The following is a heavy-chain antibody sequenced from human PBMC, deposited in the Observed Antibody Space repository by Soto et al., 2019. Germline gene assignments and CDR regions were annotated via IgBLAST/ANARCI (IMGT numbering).Heavy chain of an antibody. J-gene: IGHJ6*02. D-gene: IGHD2-2*02. CDR1: GFTFSSYG. CDR2: IWYDGSNK. V-gene: IGHV3-33*01. CDR3: ASDNTLVGGMDV. Sequence: QVQLVESGGGVVQPGRSLRLSCAASGFTFSSYGMHWVRQAPGKGLEWVAVIWYDGSNKYYADSVKGRFTISRDNSKNTLYLQTNSLRAEDTAVYYCASDNTLVGGMDVWGQGTTVTVSS.